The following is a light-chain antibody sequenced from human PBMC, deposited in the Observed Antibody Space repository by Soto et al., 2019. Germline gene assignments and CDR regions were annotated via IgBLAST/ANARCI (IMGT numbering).Light chain of an antibody. J-gene: IGKJ4*01. CDR3: QQLNSYPLP. V-gene: IGKV1-9*01. CDR1: QGISSY. CDR2: AAS. Sequence: IQLTQSPSSLSASVGDRVTITCRASQGISSYLAWYQQKPGKAPKLLIYAASTLQSGVPSRFSGSGSGTDFPLTISSLQPEDFATYYCQQLNSYPLPFGGGTKVEIK.